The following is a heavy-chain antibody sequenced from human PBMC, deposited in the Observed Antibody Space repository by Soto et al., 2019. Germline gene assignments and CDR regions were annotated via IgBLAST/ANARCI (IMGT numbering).Heavy chain of an antibody. CDR2: TYYRSKWYN. CDR3: ARGGTFSSSWVRFFDY. Sequence: PSPTLSLTCAISGDSVSSNSAAWNWIRQSPSRGLEWLGRTYYRSKWYNDYAVSVKSRITINPDTSRNQFSLQLNSVTPEDTAVYYCARGGTFSSSWVRFFDYWGQGTLVTVSS. J-gene: IGHJ4*02. D-gene: IGHD6-13*01. V-gene: IGHV6-1*01. CDR1: GDSVSSNSAA.